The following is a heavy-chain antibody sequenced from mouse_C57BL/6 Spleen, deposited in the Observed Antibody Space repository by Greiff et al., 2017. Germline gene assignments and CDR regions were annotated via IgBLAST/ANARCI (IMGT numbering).Heavy chain of an antibody. J-gene: IGHJ4*01. Sequence: QVQLKQPGAELVRPGTSVKLSCKASGYTFTSYWMHWVKQRPGQGLEWIGVIDPSDSYTNYNQKFKGKATLTVDTSSSTAYMQLSSLTSEDSAVYYCARDQGYGNYYAMDYWGQGTSVTVSS. CDR2: IDPSDSYT. V-gene: IGHV1-59*01. CDR1: GYTFTSYW. CDR3: ARDQGYGNYYAMDY. D-gene: IGHD2-1*01.